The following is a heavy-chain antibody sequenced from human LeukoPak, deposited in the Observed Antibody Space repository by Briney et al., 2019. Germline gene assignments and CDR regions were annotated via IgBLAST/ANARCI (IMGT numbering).Heavy chain of an antibody. J-gene: IGHJ4*02. CDR2: ISPTGGTT. V-gene: IGHV1-46*01. CDR1: GYMFTVYY. D-gene: IGHD2/OR15-2a*01. CDR3: AREMRSSKALDY. Sequence: ASVKVSCKTSGYMFTVYYLHWVRQAPGQGLEWMGMISPTGGTTRFSQKYQGRVTMTRDMSTSTVYMDLSSLRSEDTAVYYCAREMRSSKALDYWGQGTLVTVSS.